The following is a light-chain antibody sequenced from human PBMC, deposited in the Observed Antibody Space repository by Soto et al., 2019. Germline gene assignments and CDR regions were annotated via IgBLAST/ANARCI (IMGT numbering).Light chain of an antibody. CDR3: QQSYSLPDT. V-gene: IGKV1-39*01. Sequence: DIQMTQSPSSLSASVGDRVTITCRASQTISNYLNWYQQRPGKAPKLLIYAAFNVQSGVPSRFTGSGSGTDFTLTIRNLQPEDFATYYCQQSYSLPDTFGQGTKLEI. J-gene: IGKJ2*01. CDR2: AAF. CDR1: QTISNY.